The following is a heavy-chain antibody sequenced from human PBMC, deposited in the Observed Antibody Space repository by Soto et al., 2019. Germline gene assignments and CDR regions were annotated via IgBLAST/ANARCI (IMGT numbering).Heavy chain of an antibody. D-gene: IGHD3-10*01. CDR3: AKDIGVTMVRGVTHLGFEP. CDR2: ISGSGGST. V-gene: IGHV3-23*01. CDR1: GFTFSSYA. J-gene: IGHJ5*02. Sequence: GGSLRLSCAASGFTFSSYAMSWVRQAPGKGLEWVSAISGSGGSTYYADSVKGRFTISRDNSKNTLYLQMNSLRAEDTAVYYCAKDIGVTMVRGVTHLGFEPWGQGTLVTVPQ.